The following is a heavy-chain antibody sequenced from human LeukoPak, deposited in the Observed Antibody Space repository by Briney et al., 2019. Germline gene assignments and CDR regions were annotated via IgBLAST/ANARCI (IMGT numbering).Heavy chain of an antibody. CDR2: ISWNSGSI. CDR3: ANQPPLLRFFDY. Sequence: GGSLRLPCAASGFTFDDYAMHWVRQAPGKGLEWVSGISWNSGSIGYADSVKGRFTISRDNAKNSLYLQMNSLRAEDTAVYYCANQPPLLRFFDYWGQGTLVTVSS. CDR1: GFTFDDYA. D-gene: IGHD3-10*01. J-gene: IGHJ4*02. V-gene: IGHV3-9*01.